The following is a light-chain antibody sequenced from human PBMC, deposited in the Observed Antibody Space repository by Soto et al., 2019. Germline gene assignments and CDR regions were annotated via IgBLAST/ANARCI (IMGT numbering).Light chain of an antibody. V-gene: IGKV1-5*03. CDR1: QSIHNW. CDR2: KAS. CDR3: QQYNFYCT. J-gene: IGKJ1*01. Sequence: EIQMTQSPSTLPASVGDRVTITCRAGQSIHNWLAWYQQKPGKVPKVLIYKASTLESGVPSRFSGSGSGTEFTLTISILHPDDFATYYCQQYNFYCTFGQGTKVEIK.